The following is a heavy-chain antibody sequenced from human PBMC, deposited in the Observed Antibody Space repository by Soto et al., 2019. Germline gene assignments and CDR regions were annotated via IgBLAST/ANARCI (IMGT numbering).Heavy chain of an antibody. CDR3: ARDRIAGSGSCDN. Sequence: EVLLVESGGGLVHPGGSLRLSCVASGFTFNNYWMHWVRQVPGKGLVWVSRIKTDGSSPNYAYSVEGRFTISSDNAKNTLYLQINSLRAEDTAVYYCARDRIAGSGSCDNWGQGTLVTVSS. J-gene: IGHJ4*02. CDR2: IKTDGSSP. V-gene: IGHV3-74*01. D-gene: IGHD3-10*01. CDR1: GFTFNNYW.